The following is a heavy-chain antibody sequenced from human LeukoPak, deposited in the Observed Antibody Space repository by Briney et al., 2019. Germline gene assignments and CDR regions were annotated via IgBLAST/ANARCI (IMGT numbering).Heavy chain of an antibody. V-gene: IGHV3-21*01. J-gene: IGHJ3*02. CDR3: AKEGDYYGSGSYRDGFDI. CDR1: GFSFSNFE. D-gene: IGHD3-10*01. Sequence: GSLRLSCVGSGFSFSNFEMNWVRQAPGKGLEWVSSISSSSSYILYADSVKGRFTISRDSFKNTLYLQMNSLRPEDTAVYYCAKEGDYYGSGSYRDGFDIWGQGTRATVSS. CDR2: ISSSSSYI.